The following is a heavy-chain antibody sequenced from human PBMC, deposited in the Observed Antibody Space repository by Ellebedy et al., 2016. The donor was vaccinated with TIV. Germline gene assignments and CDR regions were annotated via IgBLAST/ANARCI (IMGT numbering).Heavy chain of an antibody. CDR3: ARRRYNGSGSYFDP. J-gene: IGHJ5*02. D-gene: IGHD3-10*01. CDR2: IYYSGST. CDR1: GGSISSYY. Sequence: MPSETLSLTCTVSGGSISSYYWSWIRQPPGKGLEWIVYIYYSGSTNYHPSLKSRVTISVDTSKNQFSLELSSVTAADTAVYYCARRRYNGSGSYFDPWGQGTLVTVSS. V-gene: IGHV4-59*08.